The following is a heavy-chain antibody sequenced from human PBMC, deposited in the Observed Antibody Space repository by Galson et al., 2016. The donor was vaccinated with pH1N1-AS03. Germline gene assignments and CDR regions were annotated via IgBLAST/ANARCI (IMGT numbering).Heavy chain of an antibody. CDR2: IISDGNRA. D-gene: IGHD4-17*01. J-gene: IGHJ4*02. Sequence: SLRLSCAASGFTFSSNWMHWVRQAPGKGLVWASRIISDGNRATYADSVKGRFTISRDNAKNTVYLQMNSLRPEDTAVYYCGSSDYGDPIDYWGQGTLVTVSS. V-gene: IGHV3-74*03. CDR1: GFTFSSNW. CDR3: GSSDYGDPIDY.